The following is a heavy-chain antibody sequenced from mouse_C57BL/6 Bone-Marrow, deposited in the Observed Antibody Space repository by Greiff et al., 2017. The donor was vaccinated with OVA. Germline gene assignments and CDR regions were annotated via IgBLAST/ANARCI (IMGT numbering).Heavy chain of an antibody. CDR3: ARGGNYYSNSYAMDY. D-gene: IGHD2-5*01. CDR2: INPSNGGT. Sequence: QVQLQQPGTELVKPGASVKLSCKASGYTFTSYWMHWVKQRPGQGLEWIGNINPSNGGTNYNEKFKSKATLTVDKSSSTAYMQISSLTSEDSAVYDCARGGNYYSNSYAMDYWGQGTSVTVSS. J-gene: IGHJ4*01. CDR1: GYTFTSYW. V-gene: IGHV1-53*01.